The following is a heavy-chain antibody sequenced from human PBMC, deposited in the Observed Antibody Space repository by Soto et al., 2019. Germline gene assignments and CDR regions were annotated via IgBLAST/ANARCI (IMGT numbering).Heavy chain of an antibody. V-gene: IGHV3-53*01. CDR2: IYSGGST. CDR3: ARAVGYGDYVFDY. CDR1: GFTVSSNY. Sequence: GGSLRLSCAASGFTVSSNYMSWVRQAPGKGLEWVSVIYSGGSTYYADSVKGRFTISRDNSKNTLYLQMNSLRAEDTAVYYCARAVGYGDYVFDYWGQGTLVTVSS. D-gene: IGHD4-17*01. J-gene: IGHJ4*02.